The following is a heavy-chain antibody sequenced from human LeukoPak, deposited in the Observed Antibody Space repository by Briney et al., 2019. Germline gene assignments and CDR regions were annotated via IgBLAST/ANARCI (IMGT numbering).Heavy chain of an antibody. J-gene: IGHJ4*02. CDR1: GGSISSYY. Sequence: SETLSLTCTVSGGSISSYYWSWIRQPPGKGLEWIRYIYYSGSTNYNPSLKSRVTISVDTSKNQFSLKLSSVTAADTAVYYCAREAAHSSGWYMGEYYFDYWGQGTLVTVSS. V-gene: IGHV4-59*01. D-gene: IGHD6-19*01. CDR2: IYYSGST. CDR3: AREAAHSSGWYMGEYYFDY.